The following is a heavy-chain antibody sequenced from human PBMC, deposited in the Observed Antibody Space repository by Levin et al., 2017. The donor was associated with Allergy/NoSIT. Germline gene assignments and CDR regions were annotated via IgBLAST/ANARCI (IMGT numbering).Heavy chain of an antibody. CDR3: AAPSATSGMFDI. J-gene: IGHJ3*02. CDR1: GFTFTSSA. CDR2: IVVGSGNT. D-gene: IGHD6-6*01. Sequence: EASVKVSCKASGFTFTSSAMQWVRQARGQRLEWIGWIVVGSGNTNYAQKFQERVTITRDMSTSTAYMELSSLRSEDTAVYYCAAPSATSGMFDIWGQGTMVTVSS. V-gene: IGHV1-58*02.